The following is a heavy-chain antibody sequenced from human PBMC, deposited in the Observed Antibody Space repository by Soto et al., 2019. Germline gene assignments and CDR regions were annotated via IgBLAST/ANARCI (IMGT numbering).Heavy chain of an antibody. CDR2: IYYSGST. Sequence: PSETLSLTCTVSGGSVSSGSYHWSWIRQPPGKGLEWIGYIYYSGSTNYNPSLKSRVTISVDTSKNQFSLKLSSVTAADTAVYYCARVAATMHRKLYNWFDPWGQGTLVTVS. CDR3: ARVAATMHRKLYNWFDP. CDR1: GGSVSSGSYH. D-gene: IGHD6-25*01. V-gene: IGHV4-61*01. J-gene: IGHJ5*02.